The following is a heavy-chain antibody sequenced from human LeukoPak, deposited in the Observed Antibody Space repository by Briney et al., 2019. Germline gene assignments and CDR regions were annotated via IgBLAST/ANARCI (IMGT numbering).Heavy chain of an antibody. CDR2: ISGSGGST. Sequence: GSLRLSCAASGFTFSSYAMSWVRQAPGKGLEWVSAISGSGGSTYYADSVKGRFTISRDNSKNTLYLQMNSLRAEDTAVYYCAKLAGNYDFWSGYYQGIDYWGQGTLVTVPS. J-gene: IGHJ4*02. CDR1: GFTFSSYA. CDR3: AKLAGNYDFWSGYYQGIDY. D-gene: IGHD3-3*01. V-gene: IGHV3-23*01.